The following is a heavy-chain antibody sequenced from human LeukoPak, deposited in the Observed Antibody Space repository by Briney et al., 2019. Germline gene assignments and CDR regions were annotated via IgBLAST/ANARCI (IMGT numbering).Heavy chain of an antibody. Sequence: ASVKVSCKASGGTFSSYAISWVRQAPGQGLEWMGWINPNSGGTNYAQKFQGRVTMTRDTSISTAYMELSRLRSDDTAVYYCASTYKYSSGWVRVYYFDYWGQGTLVTVSS. V-gene: IGHV1-2*02. D-gene: IGHD6-19*01. CDR1: GGTFSSYA. CDR2: INPNSGGT. CDR3: ASTYKYSSGWVRVYYFDY. J-gene: IGHJ4*02.